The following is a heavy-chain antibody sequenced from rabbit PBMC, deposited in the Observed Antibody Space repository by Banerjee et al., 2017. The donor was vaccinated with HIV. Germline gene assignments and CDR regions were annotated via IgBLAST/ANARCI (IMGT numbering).Heavy chain of an antibody. CDR3: ARDCGGGAYGDAL. CDR2: IYAGSSDST. Sequence: QQLEESGGDLVKPGASLTLTCTASGFSFSSGYDMCWVRQAPGKGLEWIACIYAGSSDSTYYASWAKGRFTISKTSSTTVTLQMTSLTAADTATYFCARDCGGGAYGDALWGPGTLVTVS. V-gene: IGHV1S40*01. D-gene: IGHD6-1*01. CDR1: GFSFSSGYD. J-gene: IGHJ4*01.